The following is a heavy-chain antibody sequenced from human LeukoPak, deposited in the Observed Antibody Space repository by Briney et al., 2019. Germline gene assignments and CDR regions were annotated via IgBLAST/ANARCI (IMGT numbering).Heavy chain of an antibody. CDR1: GGSISSYY. Sequence: SETLSLTCTVSGGSISSYYWSWIRQPPGKGLEWIGYIYYSGSTNYNPSLKSRVTIPVDTSKNQFSLKLSSVTAADTAVYYCARDDDSSGYWGVFDYWGQGTLVTVSS. CDR2: IYYSGST. J-gene: IGHJ4*02. V-gene: IGHV4-59*01. D-gene: IGHD3-22*01. CDR3: ARDDDSSGYWGVFDY.